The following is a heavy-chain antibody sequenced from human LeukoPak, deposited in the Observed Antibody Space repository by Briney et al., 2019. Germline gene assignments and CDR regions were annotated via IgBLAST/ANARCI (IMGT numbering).Heavy chain of an antibody. Sequence: GGSLRLSCSASGVTFSRYAMHWVRQAPGRGLEYVSAISSNGGSTYYADSVKGRFTISRDNSRNTLHLQMSSLRVEDTAVYYSVKHSSAGSYFEYWGPGTLVTVSS. V-gene: IGHV3-64D*06. CDR2: ISSNGGST. CDR1: GVTFSRYA. D-gene: IGHD3-10*01. CDR3: VKHSSAGSYFEY. J-gene: IGHJ4*02.